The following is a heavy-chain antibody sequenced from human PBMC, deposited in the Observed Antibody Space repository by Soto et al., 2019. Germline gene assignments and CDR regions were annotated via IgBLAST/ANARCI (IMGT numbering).Heavy chain of an antibody. V-gene: IGHV3-15*07. D-gene: IGHD3-10*01. CDR3: TTPMVRGVIPYYYYGMDV. J-gene: IGHJ6*02. CDR1: GFTFSNAW. CDR2: IKSKTDGGTT. Sequence: GGSLRLSCAASGFTFSNAWMNWVRQAPGKGLEWVGRIKSKTDGGTTDYAAPVKGRFTISRDDSKNTLYLQMNSLKTEDTAVYYCTTPMVRGVIPYYYYGMDVWGQGTTVTVSS.